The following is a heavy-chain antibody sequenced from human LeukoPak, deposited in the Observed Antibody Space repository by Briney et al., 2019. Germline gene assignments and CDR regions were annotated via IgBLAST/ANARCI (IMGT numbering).Heavy chain of an antibody. CDR1: GYTFSDNY. Sequence: ASVTVSCTASGYTFSDNYMHWVRQAPGQGLEWMGRINPNSGDTNFAQKFQGRVTMTRDTSISTAYMELSRLRSDDTAKYYCAKDRNLWSGYADAFDIWGQGTVVTVSS. V-gene: IGHV1-2*06. CDR2: INPNSGDT. J-gene: IGHJ3*02. D-gene: IGHD3-3*01. CDR3: AKDRNLWSGYADAFDI.